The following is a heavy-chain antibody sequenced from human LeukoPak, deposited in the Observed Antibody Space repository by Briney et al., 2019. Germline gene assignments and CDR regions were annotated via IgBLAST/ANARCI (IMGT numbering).Heavy chain of an antibody. D-gene: IGHD2-21*01. J-gene: IGHJ4*02. CDR3: AKRGVVIRAILVGFHKEAYYFDS. CDR1: GITLSNCG. CDR2: ISDSGGRT. Sequence: GGSLRLSCAVSGITLSNCGMSWVRQAPGKGLEWVAGISDSGGRTNYADSVKGRFTISRDNPKNTLYLQMNSLRAEDTAVYFCAKRGVVIRAILVGFHKEAYYFDSWGQGALVTVSS. V-gene: IGHV3-23*01.